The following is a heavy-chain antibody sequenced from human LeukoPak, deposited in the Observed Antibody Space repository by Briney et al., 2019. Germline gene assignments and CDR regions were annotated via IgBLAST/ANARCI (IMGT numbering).Heavy chain of an antibody. CDR3: AKDLLTDIVVVPAANDAFDI. J-gene: IGHJ3*02. CDR2: ISGSGGST. V-gene: IGHV3-23*01. CDR1: GFTFDDYG. Sequence: RPGGSLRLSCAASGFTFDDYGMSWVRQAPGKGLEWVSAISGSGGSTYYADSVKGRFTISRDNSKNTLYLQMNSLRAEDMAVYYCAKDLLTDIVVVPAANDAFDIWGQGTMVTVSS. D-gene: IGHD2-2*01.